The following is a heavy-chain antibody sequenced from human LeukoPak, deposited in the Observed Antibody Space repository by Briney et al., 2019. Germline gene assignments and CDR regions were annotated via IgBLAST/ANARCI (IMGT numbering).Heavy chain of an antibody. Sequence: GASVKVSCKASGYTFTSYYMHWVRQAPGQGLEWMGIINPSGGSTSYAQKFQGRVTMTRDTSTSTVYMELSSLRSEDTAAYYCARVGLATPFDYWGQGTLVTVSS. CDR2: INPSGGST. CDR1: GYTFTSYY. D-gene: IGHD2-15*01. J-gene: IGHJ4*02. CDR3: ARVGLATPFDY. V-gene: IGHV1-46*03.